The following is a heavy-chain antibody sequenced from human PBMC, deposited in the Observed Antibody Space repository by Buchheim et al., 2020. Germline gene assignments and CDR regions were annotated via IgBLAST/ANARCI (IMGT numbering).Heavy chain of an antibody. CDR2: NYYSGST. D-gene: IGHD3-16*02. CDR1: GGSISSGGYY. CDR3: ARALNYDYVWGSYRPYYFDY. Sequence: QVQLQESGPGLVKPSKTLSLTCTVSGGSISSGGYYWSWIRKHPGKGLEWIGYNYYSGSTYYNPSLKSRVTISVDTSKNQFSLKLSSVTAADTAVYYCARALNYDYVWGSYRPYYFDYWGQGTL. J-gene: IGHJ4*02. V-gene: IGHV4-31*03.